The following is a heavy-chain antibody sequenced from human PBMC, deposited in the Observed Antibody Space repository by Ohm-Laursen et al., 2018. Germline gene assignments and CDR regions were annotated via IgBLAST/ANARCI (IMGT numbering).Heavy chain of an antibody. CDR1: GGSISSYY. CDR2: IYYSGST. D-gene: IGHD3-10*01. V-gene: IGHV4-59*01. Sequence: SETLSLTCTVSGGSISSYYWSWIRQPPGKGLEWIGYIYYSGSTYYNPSLKSRVTISVHTSKSQFSLELTSVTAADTAVYYCAKYGSARKFDPWGQGTLVTVSS. J-gene: IGHJ5*01. CDR3: AKYGSARKFDP.